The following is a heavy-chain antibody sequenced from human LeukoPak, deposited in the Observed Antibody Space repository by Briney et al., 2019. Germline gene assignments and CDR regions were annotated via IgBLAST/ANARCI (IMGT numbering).Heavy chain of an antibody. CDR1: GYAISSGYH. CDR2: IHRTGST. V-gene: IGHV4-38-2*02. J-gene: IGHJ4*02. CDR3: ARDRDLENFDY. Sequence: PSETLSLTCSVSGYAISSGYHWGWIRPPPGKGLEWVGSIHRTGSTYHNPSLKSRVTISVDTSKNQFSLSVRSVTAADSAVYYCARDRDLENFDYWGQGTLVTVSS. D-gene: IGHD1-1*01.